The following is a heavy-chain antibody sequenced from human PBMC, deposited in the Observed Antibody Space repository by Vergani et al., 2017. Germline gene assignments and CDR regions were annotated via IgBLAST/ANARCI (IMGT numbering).Heavy chain of an antibody. J-gene: IGHJ4*02. CDR3: AKARGGFEQWLNFPFHY. Sequence: EVQLVESGGGLVQPGGSLRLSCAASGFTFSSYWMSWVRQAPGKGLEWVANIKQDGSEKYYVDSVKGRFTISRDNAKNSLYLQMNSLRAEDTALYYCAKARGGFEQWLNFPFHYWGQGTLVTVSS. CDR1: GFTFSSYW. V-gene: IGHV3-7*03. CDR2: IKQDGSEK. D-gene: IGHD6-19*01.